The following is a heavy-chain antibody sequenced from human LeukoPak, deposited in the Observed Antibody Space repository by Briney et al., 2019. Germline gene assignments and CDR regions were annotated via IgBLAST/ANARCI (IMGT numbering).Heavy chain of an antibody. D-gene: IGHD3-10*01. CDR2: IYYSGTT. V-gene: IGHV4-59*01. Sequence: PSETLSLTCSVSGGSISSYYWSWIRQPPGKGLEWIGYIYYSGTTNYNPSLKSRVTISVDTSKNHVSLKLSSVTAADTAVYYCATAYGSGTYWSYYYYMDVWGKGTTVTVSS. CDR3: ATAYGSGTYWSYYYYMDV. J-gene: IGHJ6*03. CDR1: GGSISSYY.